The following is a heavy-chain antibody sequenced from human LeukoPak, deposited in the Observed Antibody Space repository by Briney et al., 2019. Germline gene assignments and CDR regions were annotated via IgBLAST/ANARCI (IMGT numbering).Heavy chain of an antibody. CDR2: ISSSSSYI. D-gene: IGHD3-22*01. Sequence: GGSLRLSCAASGFTFSSYSMNWVRQTPGKGLEWVSSISSSSSYIYYADSVKGRFTISRDNAKNSLYLQMNSLRAEDTAVYYCAREPFDSSGYYYFDYWGQGTLVTVSS. CDR3: AREPFDSSGYYYFDY. CDR1: GFTFSSYS. V-gene: IGHV3-21*01. J-gene: IGHJ4*02.